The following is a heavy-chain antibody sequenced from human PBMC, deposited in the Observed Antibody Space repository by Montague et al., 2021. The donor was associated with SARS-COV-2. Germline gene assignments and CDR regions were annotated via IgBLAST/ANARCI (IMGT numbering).Heavy chain of an antibody. J-gene: IGHJ4*02. Sequence: SETLSFTCTVSGGSTSSSSYYWAWIRQPPGKGLEWIGSIYYRGSTYYNPSLKSRVFISVDTSKNQLSLTLTSVTAADTAVYYCATQEDPSGWIPGPFDFWGQGTLLSVSS. CDR1: GGSTSSSSYY. V-gene: IGHV4-39*01. D-gene: IGHD6-19*01. CDR2: IYYRGST. CDR3: ATQEDPSGWIPGPFDF.